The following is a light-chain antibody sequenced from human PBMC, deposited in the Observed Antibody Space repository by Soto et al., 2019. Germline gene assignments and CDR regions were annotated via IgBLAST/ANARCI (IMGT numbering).Light chain of an antibody. J-gene: IGKJ5*01. Sequence: IVLTEGPGSLSLSPGERATLSCRASQSVSSSYLAWYQQKPGQAPRLLIYGASSRATGIPDRFSGSGSGTDFALTISRLEPEDSAVYYCQQYGSSITFGQGTRLEIK. CDR3: QQYGSSIT. V-gene: IGKV3-20*01. CDR2: GAS. CDR1: QSVSSSY.